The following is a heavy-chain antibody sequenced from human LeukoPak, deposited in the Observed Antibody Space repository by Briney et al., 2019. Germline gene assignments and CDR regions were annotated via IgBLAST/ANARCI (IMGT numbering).Heavy chain of an antibody. D-gene: IGHD1-7*01. Sequence: GASVKVSCKASGYTFTNYYIHWVRQAPGQGLEWMGWINPNSGGTNYAQKFQGRVTMTGDTSISTAYMELSRLKSDDTAVYYCARGRTTGYTTGRLLEYWGQGTLVTVSS. CDR3: ARGRTTGYTTGRLLEY. CDR1: GYTFTNYY. CDR2: INPNSGGT. J-gene: IGHJ4*02. V-gene: IGHV1-2*02.